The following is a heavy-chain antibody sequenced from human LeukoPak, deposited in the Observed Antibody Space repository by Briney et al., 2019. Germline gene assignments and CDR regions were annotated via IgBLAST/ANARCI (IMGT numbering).Heavy chain of an antibody. CDR2: IYYSGTT. Sequence: SETLSLTCTVSGGSISRSSYYWGWIRHHPGKGLEWIGSIYYSGTTYSNPSLKSRVTISVDTSKNQFSLKLRSVTAADTAVYYCARQNDRSHDYWGQGTLVTVSS. CDR1: GGSISRSSYY. J-gene: IGHJ4*02. V-gene: IGHV4-39*01. D-gene: IGHD1-1*01. CDR3: ARQNDRSHDY.